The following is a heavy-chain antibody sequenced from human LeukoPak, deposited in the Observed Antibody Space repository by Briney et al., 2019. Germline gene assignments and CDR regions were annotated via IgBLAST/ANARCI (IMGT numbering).Heavy chain of an antibody. V-gene: IGHV3-11*01. Sequence: SGGSLRLSCAASGFSFSSYGMSWIRQAPGKGLEWVSYISSSGSTIYYADSVKGRFTISRDNAKNSLYLQMNSLRAEDTAVYYCAREPTNFYGDYGGAIDYWGQGTLVTVSS. CDR3: AREPTNFYGDYGGAIDY. D-gene: IGHD4-17*01. CDR2: ISSSGSTI. CDR1: GFSFSSYG. J-gene: IGHJ4*02.